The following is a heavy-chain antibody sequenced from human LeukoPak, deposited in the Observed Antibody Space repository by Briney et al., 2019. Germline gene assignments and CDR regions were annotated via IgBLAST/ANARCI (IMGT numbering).Heavy chain of an antibody. J-gene: IGHJ4*02. D-gene: IGHD1-26*01. CDR1: GDSASSNSAA. V-gene: IGHV6-1*01. CDR3: ARDLWSGSYHYFDY. Sequence: SQTLSLTCAISGDSASSNSAAWNWIRQSPSRGLEWLGRTYYRSKWSSDYAVSVKNRITINPDTSKNQFSLHLNSVTPEDTAVYYCARDLWSGSYHYFDYWGQGTLVTVSS. CDR2: TYYRSKWSS.